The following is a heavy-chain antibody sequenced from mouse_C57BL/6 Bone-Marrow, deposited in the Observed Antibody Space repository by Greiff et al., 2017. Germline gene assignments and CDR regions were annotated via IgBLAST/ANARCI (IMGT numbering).Heavy chain of an antibody. CDR3: TRDVYFFFDY. V-gene: IGHV5-9-1*02. Sequence: EVKLMESGEGLVKPGGSLKLSCAASGFTFSSYAMSWVRPTPEKRLEWVAYISSGGDYIYYADTVKGRFTISRDNARNTLYLQMSSLKSEDTAMYYCTRDVYFFFDYWGQGTTLTVSS. CDR2: ISSGGDYI. CDR1: GFTFSSYA. J-gene: IGHJ2*01. D-gene: IGHD2-1*01.